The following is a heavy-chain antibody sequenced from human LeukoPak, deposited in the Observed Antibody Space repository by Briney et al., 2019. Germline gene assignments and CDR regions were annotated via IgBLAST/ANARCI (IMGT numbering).Heavy chain of an antibody. J-gene: IGHJ4*02. CDR3: ARQGRGYSYGLNDY. Sequence: SETLSLTCAVYGGSFSGYYWSWIRQPPGKGLEWIGEINHSGSTNYNPSLKSRVTISVDTSKNQFSLELSSVTAADTAVYYCARQGRGYSYGLNDYWGQGTLVTVSS. CDR2: INHSGST. CDR1: GGSFSGYY. D-gene: IGHD5-18*01. V-gene: IGHV4-34*01.